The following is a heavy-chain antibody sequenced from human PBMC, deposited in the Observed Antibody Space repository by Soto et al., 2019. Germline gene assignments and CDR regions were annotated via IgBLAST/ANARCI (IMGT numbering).Heavy chain of an antibody. CDR1: GLTFSNYW. J-gene: IGHJ4*02. V-gene: IGHV3-7*05. Sequence: GGSLRLSCVTSGLTFSNYWLSWVRQAPGKGLEWVANINQAGNKKYYVDSVKGRFTISRDNAKNSLYLQMNSLKAEDTAVYYCAKHREFHAYWGRRTPVTVSS. CDR3: AKHREFHAY. CDR2: INQAGNKK.